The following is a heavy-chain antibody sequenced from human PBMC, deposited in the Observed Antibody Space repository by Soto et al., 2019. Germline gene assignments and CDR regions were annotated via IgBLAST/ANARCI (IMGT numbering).Heavy chain of an antibody. CDR2: ISYDGSNK. CDR3: AKDGDYVFLGEYYFDY. J-gene: IGHJ4*02. Sequence: QVQLVESGGGVVQPGRSLRLSCAASGFTFSSYGMHWVRQAPGKGLEWVVVISYDGSNKYYADSVKGRFTISRDNSKNTLYLQMNSLRAEDTAVYYCAKDGDYVFLGEYYFDYWGQGTLVTVSS. CDR1: GFTFSSYG. V-gene: IGHV3-30*18. D-gene: IGHD4-17*01.